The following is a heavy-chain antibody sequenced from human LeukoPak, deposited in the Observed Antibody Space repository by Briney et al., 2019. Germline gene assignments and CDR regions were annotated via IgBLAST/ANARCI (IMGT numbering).Heavy chain of an antibody. J-gene: IGHJ4*02. CDR1: GDSLNSGGFY. CDR3: ARFFYSYFDF. V-gene: IGHV4-30-2*02. Sequence: PSETLSLTCTVSGDSLNSGGFYWSWIRQPPGKGLQWIGNIYHGQITSFNPSFKGRVAISVDTSQNQFSLHLSSVTAADTAVYYCARFFYSYFDFWGQGKLVTVSS. CDR2: IYHGQIT. D-gene: IGHD3-3*01.